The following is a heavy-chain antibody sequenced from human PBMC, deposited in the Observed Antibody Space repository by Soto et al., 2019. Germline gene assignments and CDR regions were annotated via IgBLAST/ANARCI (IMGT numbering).Heavy chain of an antibody. V-gene: IGHV3-21*01. CDR1: GFTFSSYS. J-gene: IGHJ5*02. D-gene: IGHD3-3*01. CDR3: ARGSASGLFDP. Sequence: GGSLRLSCAASGFTFSSYSMNWVRQAPGKGLEWVSSISSSSSYIYYADSVKGRFTISRDNAKNSLYLQMNSLRAEDTAVYYCARGSASGLFDPWGQGTLVTVSS. CDR2: ISSSSSYI.